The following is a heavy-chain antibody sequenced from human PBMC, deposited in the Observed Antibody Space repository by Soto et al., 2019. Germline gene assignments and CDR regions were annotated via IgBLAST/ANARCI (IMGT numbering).Heavy chain of an antibody. V-gene: IGHV3-23*01. CDR3: ATRVYYYDSSGYFDY. J-gene: IGHJ4*02. D-gene: IGHD3-22*01. CDR1: GFTFSSYA. Sequence: EVQLLESGGGLVQPGGSLRLSCAASGFTFSSYAMSWVRQAPGKGLEWVSAISGSGGSTYYADSVKGRFTISRDNSKNTLYLQMNSLRAEDTAVYYCATRVYYYDSSGYFDYWGQGTLVTVSS. CDR2: ISGSGGST.